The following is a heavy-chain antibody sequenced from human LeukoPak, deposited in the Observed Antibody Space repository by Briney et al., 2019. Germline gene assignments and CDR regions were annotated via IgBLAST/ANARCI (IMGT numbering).Heavy chain of an antibody. V-gene: IGHV4-59*01. J-gene: IGHJ5*02. CDR1: GGSISSYY. CDR3: ARDSYYYDSSGYYKGRFDP. Sequence: SETLSLTCTVSGGSISSYYWSWIRQPPGKGLEWIGYIYYSGSTNYNPSLKSRVTISVDTSKNQFSLKLSSVTAVDTAVYYCARDSYYYDSSGYYKGRFDPWGQGTLVTVSS. CDR2: IYYSGST. D-gene: IGHD3-22*01.